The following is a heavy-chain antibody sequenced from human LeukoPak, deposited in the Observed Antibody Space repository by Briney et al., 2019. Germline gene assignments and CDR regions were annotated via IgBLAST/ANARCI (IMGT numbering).Heavy chain of an antibody. CDR3: ARGGDSSGHTDY. J-gene: IGHJ4*02. D-gene: IGHD3-22*01. V-gene: IGHV1-8*01. CDR2: MNPNSGNT. CDR1: GYTFTSND. Sequence: ASVKVSCKASGYTFTSNDINWVRQATGQGLEWMGWMNPNSGNTGYAQKFQGRVTMTRNTSISTAYMELRSLRSEDTAVYYCARGGDSSGHTDYWGQGTLVTVSS.